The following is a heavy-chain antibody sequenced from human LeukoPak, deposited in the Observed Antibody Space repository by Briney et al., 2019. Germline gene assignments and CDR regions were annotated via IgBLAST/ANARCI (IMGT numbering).Heavy chain of an antibody. Sequence: GRSLRLSCAASGFTFSSYALHWVRHPPAKGLEWVAVISYDGSNKYYADSVKDRFTISRDNSKNTLYLQVNSLRPEDTAVYYCARGERCSSGFESVGGDYWGQGTLVTVSS. CDR3: ARGERCSSGFESVGGDY. CDR2: ISYDGSNK. D-gene: IGHD3-22*01. V-gene: IGHV3-30-3*01. CDR1: GFTFSSYA. J-gene: IGHJ4*02.